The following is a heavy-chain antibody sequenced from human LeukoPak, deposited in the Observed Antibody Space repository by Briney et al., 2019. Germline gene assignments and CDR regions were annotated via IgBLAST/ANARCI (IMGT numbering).Heavy chain of an antibody. CDR3: VKGPRPDITVAHTVEN. CDR1: GFTFSSCA. V-gene: IGHV3-23*01. CDR2: ISSRGDST. J-gene: IGHJ4*02. D-gene: IGHD6-19*01. Sequence: QPGGSLRLSCAASGFTFSSCALSWVRQAPGKGLEWVSTISSRGDSTYVADSVKGRFTISRDNSKNSLYLQMNTVRAEDTAVYYCVKGPRPDITVAHTVENWGQGTLVTVSP.